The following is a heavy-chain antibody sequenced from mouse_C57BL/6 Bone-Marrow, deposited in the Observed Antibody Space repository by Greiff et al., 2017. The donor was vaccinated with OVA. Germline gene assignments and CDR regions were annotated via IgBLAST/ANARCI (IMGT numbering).Heavy chain of an antibody. CDR1: GYTFTSYW. D-gene: IGHD1-1*01. Sequence: VQLQQPGAELVKPGASGKGAWKASGYTFTSYWITWVKQRPGQGLEWIGDIYPGRCSTKYNEKFKSKATLTVDTSSSTAYMQLSSLTSEDSAVYYCARWITTVVATDYWGQGTTLTVSS. V-gene: IGHV1-55*01. J-gene: IGHJ2*01. CDR3: ARWITTVVATDY. CDR2: IYPGRCST.